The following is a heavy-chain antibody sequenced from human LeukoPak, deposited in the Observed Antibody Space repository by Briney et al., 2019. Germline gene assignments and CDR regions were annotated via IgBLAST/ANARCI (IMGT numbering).Heavy chain of an antibody. CDR3: AKDNYRGIFAF. CDR2: ISDTVRDT. D-gene: IGHD1-7*01. J-gene: IGHJ4*02. V-gene: IGHV3-23*01. CDR1: GFTFSAYG. Sequence: GGSLRLSCAASGFTFSAYGMSWVRQAPGKGLEWVSHISDTVRDTWYANSVKGRFIISRDNCRDTVYLQMSSLRPEDSALYFCAKDNYRGIFAFWGQGTLVSVSS.